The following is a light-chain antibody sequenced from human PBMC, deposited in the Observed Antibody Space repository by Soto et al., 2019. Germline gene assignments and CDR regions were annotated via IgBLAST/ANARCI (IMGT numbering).Light chain of an antibody. Sequence: DIQMTQSPFPLSASVGDRVTIPSRASQSSSSWLAWYQQKPGKATKLLIYKASSLESGVPSRFSGSGSGTEFTLTISSLQPDDFATYYCQQYNSYPWTFGQGAKVDIK. CDR1: QSSSSW. CDR3: QQYNSYPWT. V-gene: IGKV1-5*03. J-gene: IGKJ1*01. CDR2: KAS.